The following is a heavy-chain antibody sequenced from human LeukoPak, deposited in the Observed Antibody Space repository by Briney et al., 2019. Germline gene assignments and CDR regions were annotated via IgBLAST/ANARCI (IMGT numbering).Heavy chain of an antibody. V-gene: IGHV3-9*01. Sequence: GGSLRLSCAASGFTFDDYAMHWVRQAPGKGLEWVSGISWNSGSIDYADSVKGRFTISRDNAKNSLYLQMNSLSADDTAIYYCARTARSGDIRGQGTLVTVSS. D-gene: IGHD1-1*01. J-gene: IGHJ4*02. CDR2: ISWNSGSI. CDR1: GFTFDDYA. CDR3: ARTARSGDI.